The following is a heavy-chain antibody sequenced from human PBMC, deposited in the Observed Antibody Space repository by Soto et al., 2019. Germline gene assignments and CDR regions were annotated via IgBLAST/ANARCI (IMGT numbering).Heavy chain of an antibody. V-gene: IGHV3-53*01. CDR2: VYSGGTT. CDR1: GFAVSNNY. J-gene: IGHJ4*02. Sequence: HPGGSLRLSCVASGFAVSNNYMNWVRQAPGKGLEWVSVVYSGGTTYYADSVRGRFTVSRDDSKNTLFLQMSSLRAEGTAVYYCARAGSPFDSDSSGYWGFDHWGQGTLVTVSS. CDR3: ARAGSPFDSDSSGYWGFDH. D-gene: IGHD3-22*01.